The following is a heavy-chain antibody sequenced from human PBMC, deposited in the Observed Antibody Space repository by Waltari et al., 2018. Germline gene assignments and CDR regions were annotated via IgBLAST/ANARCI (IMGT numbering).Heavy chain of an antibody. V-gene: IGHV4-39*01. D-gene: IGHD5-12*01. Sequence: HLQLQESGPGLLKPSETLSLTCSVSAVSITSTRHSWVWIRQPPGQGLEWIGTLSYSGATYSSPSLKSRVTISGDTSKNQLSLILGSVTAADTAVYYCATYIGASIGTAAFDVWGQGTMVTVSA. J-gene: IGHJ3*01. CDR2: LSYSGAT. CDR1: AVSITSTRHS. CDR3: ATYIGASIGTAAFDV.